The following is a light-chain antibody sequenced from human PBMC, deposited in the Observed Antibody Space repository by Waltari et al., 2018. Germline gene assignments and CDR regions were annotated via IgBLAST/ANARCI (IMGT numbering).Light chain of an antibody. Sequence: DIQMTQSPSSLSASVGDKVTITCQASQSISSLLAWYQQKPGKAPKPLIYKASSLESGVPSRFSGSGSGTDFTLTISSLQPEDFATYYFQQYNSAPWTFGQGTKVEIK. CDR3: QQYNSAPWT. V-gene: IGKV1-5*01. CDR2: KAS. CDR1: QSISSL. J-gene: IGKJ1*01.